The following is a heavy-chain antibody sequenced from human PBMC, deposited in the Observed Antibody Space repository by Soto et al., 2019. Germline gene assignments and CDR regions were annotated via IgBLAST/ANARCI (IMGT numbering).Heavy chain of an antibody. CDR3: ARLLVGGAHEQRGHNWFDP. D-gene: IGHD3-10*01. CDR1: GVTMSYGGYS. V-gene: IGHV4-30-2*06. Sequence: PSETLSLTCSVSGVTMSYGGYSWSWIRQSPGKGLEWLDYISHLETTYYNPSFKSRLSLSIDTSKNQFSLKLSSVTTADTAVYYCARLLVGGAHEQRGHNWFDPWGQGTLVTVSS. CDR2: ISHLETT. J-gene: IGHJ5*02.